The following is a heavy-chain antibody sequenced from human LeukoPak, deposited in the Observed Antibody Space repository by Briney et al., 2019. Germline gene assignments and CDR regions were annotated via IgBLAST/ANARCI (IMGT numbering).Heavy chain of an antibody. CDR3: ARDRVSSGNDYYFDY. CDR1: GGSISSYY. J-gene: IGHJ4*02. V-gene: IGHV4-59*01. Sequence: PSETLSLTCIVSGGSISSYYWTWLRQPPGKGLEWIGNIYNGGSTNYNPSLKSRVTISADTSKNQFSLKVTSVTAADTAVYYCARDRVSSGNDYYFDYWGQGTLVTVFS. CDR2: IYNGGST. D-gene: IGHD6-25*01.